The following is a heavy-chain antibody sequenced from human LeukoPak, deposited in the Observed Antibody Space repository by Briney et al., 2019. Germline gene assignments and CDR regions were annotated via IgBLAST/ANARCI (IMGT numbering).Heavy chain of an antibody. CDR3: AKVGEFYYGSGSYPDY. CDR1: GFTFSTYG. Sequence: GGSLRLSCAASGFTFSTYGMSWVRQAPGKGLEWVSAISGSGGSTYYADSVKGRFTISRDNSKNTLYLQMNSLRAEDTAVYYCAKVGEFYYGSGSYPDYWGQGTLVTVSS. CDR2: ISGSGGST. J-gene: IGHJ4*02. V-gene: IGHV3-23*01. D-gene: IGHD3-10*01.